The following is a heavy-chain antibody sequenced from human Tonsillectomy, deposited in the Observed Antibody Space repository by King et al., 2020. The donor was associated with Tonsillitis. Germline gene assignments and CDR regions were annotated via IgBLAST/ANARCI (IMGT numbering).Heavy chain of an antibody. V-gene: IGHV3-30*04. CDR1: GFTFSAYS. CDR3: ARETVEAPTYYHGLDV. Sequence: VQLVESGGGVVQPGRSLRLSCAASGFTFSAYSMHWVRQAPGKGLEWVAVISYDGSDNYYADSVKGRFTISRDNSKNTLDLQMNSLRAEDTAVYYCARETVEAPTYYHGLDVWGQGTTVTVSS. J-gene: IGHJ6*02. CDR2: ISYDGSDN. D-gene: IGHD2-21*02.